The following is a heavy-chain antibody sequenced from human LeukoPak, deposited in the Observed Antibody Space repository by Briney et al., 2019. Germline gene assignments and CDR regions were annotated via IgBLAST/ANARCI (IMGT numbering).Heavy chain of an antibody. CDR2: ISYDGSNK. Sequence: PGGSLRLSCAASGFTFSSYAMHWVRQAPGKGLEWVVVISYDGSNKYYADSVKGRFTISRDNSKNTLYLQMNSLRAEDTAVYYCARSPPGIAARQVNWFDPWGQGTLVTVSS. J-gene: IGHJ5*02. CDR1: GFTFSSYA. V-gene: IGHV3-30-3*01. D-gene: IGHD6-6*01. CDR3: ARSPPGIAARQVNWFDP.